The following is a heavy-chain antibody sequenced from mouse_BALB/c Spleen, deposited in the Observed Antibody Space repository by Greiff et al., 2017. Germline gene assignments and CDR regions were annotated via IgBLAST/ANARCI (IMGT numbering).Heavy chain of an antibody. J-gene: IGHJ2*01. Sequence: EVMLVESGGGLVQPGGSLRLSCATSGFTFTDYYMSWVRQPPGKALEWLGFIRNKANGYTTEYSASVKGRFTISRDNSQSILYLQMNTLRAEDSATYYCARGDGNYFDYWGQGTTLTVSS. CDR1: GFTFTDYY. CDR3: ARGDGNYFDY. D-gene: IGHD3-3*01. CDR2: IRNKANGYTT. V-gene: IGHV7-3*02.